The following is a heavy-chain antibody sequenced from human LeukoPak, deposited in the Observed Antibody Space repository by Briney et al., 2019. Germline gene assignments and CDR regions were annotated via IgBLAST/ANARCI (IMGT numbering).Heavy chain of an antibody. Sequence: SETLSLTCAVSGGSISSGGYSWSWIRQPPGKGLEWIGYIYHSGSTYYNPSLRSRVTISVDRSKNQFSLKLSSVTAADTAVYYCAREVMGSGSAARYYFDYWGQGTLVTVSS. V-gene: IGHV4-30-2*01. CDR3: AREVMGSGSAARYYFDY. J-gene: IGHJ4*02. CDR2: IYHSGST. D-gene: IGHD6-19*01. CDR1: GGSISSGGYS.